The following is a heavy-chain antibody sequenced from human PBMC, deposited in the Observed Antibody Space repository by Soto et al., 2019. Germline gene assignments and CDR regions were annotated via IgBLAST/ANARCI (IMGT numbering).Heavy chain of an antibody. CDR1: GGSISSYY. J-gene: IGHJ5*02. CDR2: IYTSGST. D-gene: IGHD1-20*01. Sequence: PSETLSLTCTVSGGSISSYYWSWMRHPAGKGLEWIGRIYTSGSTNYNPSLKSRVTMSVDTSKNQFSLKLSSVTAADTAVYYCARDPPITGTMFDPWGQGTRVTVSS. V-gene: IGHV4-4*07. CDR3: ARDPPITGTMFDP.